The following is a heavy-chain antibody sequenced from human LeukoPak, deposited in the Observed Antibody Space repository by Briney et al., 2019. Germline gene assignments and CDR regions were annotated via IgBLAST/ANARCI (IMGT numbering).Heavy chain of an antibody. D-gene: IGHD3-10*01. Sequence: SCKASGGTFSDYALNWVRQAPGQGLEWVSHISSSSSTIYYADSVKGRFTISRDNAKNSLYLQMNSLRAEDTAVYYCARAGFTFSDYFGSFFDYWGQGTLVTVSS. CDR2: ISSSSSTI. V-gene: IGHV3-48*01. CDR1: GGTFSDYA. CDR3: ARAGFTFSDYFGSFFDY. J-gene: IGHJ4*02.